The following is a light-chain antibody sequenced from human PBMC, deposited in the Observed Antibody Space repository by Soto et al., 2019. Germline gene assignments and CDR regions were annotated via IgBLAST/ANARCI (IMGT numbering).Light chain of an antibody. V-gene: IGLV1-40*01. CDR2: ANN. CDR1: SSNIGAGYV. J-gene: IGLJ2*01. CDR3: LLYYSGPPFVV. Sequence: QSVLTQAPSVSGAPGGRVTISCTWSSSNIGAGYVAHWYQQLPGTAPKPLIYANNNRHSGIRARFSGSLSGSSAALAITGAQAEDEAEYYCLLYYSGPPFVVFGGGTKLTVL.